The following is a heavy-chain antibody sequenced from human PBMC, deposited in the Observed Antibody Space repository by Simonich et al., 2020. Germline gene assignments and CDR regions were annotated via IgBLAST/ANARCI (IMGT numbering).Heavy chain of an antibody. CDR1: GFTLSSYW. J-gene: IGHJ4*02. CDR3: ARNRLDY. V-gene: IGHV3-74*01. Sequence: EVQLVESGGGLVQPGGSLRLSCADSGFTLSSYWMHWVRQATRKGLVRLSRINSDGSSTSYADPVKVRFTISRDNAKNTLYLQMNSLRAEDTAVYYCARNRLDYWGQGTLVTVSS. CDR2: INSDGSST.